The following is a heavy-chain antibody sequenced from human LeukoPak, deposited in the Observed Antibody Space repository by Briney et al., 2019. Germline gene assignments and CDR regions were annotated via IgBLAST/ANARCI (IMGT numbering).Heavy chain of an antibody. CDR1: GFTFSIYW. CDR2: IKEDGSVK. J-gene: IGHJ6*02. CDR3: ARRWKLSLDV. V-gene: IGHV3-7*01. D-gene: IGHD5-24*01. Sequence: GGSLRLSRAASGFTFSIYWMTWVRQAPGKGLGWVANIKEDGSVKYYVDSVKGRFTISRDNAKKSLYLQMNNLRGEDTAVYFCARRWKLSLDVWGQGTTVTVSS.